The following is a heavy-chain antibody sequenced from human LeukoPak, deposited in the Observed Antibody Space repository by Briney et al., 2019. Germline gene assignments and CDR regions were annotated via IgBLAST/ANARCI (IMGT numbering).Heavy chain of an antibody. Sequence: ASVKVSCKASGGTSSSYAISWVRQAPGQGLEWMGGIIPIFGTANYAQKFQGRVTITADESTSTAYMELSSLRSEDTAVYYCARDVYDILTGPYYYYYMDVWGKGTTVTISS. V-gene: IGHV1-69*13. D-gene: IGHD3-9*01. CDR3: ARDVYDILTGPYYYYYMDV. J-gene: IGHJ6*03. CDR1: GGTSSSYA. CDR2: IIPIFGTA.